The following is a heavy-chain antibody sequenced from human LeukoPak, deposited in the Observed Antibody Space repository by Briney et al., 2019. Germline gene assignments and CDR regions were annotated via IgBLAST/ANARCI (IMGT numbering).Heavy chain of an antibody. J-gene: IGHJ2*01. Sequence: GGSLRLSCAASGFTVSSNYMSWVRQAPGKGLEWVSAIVGGGNITYYADSVKGRFTISRDNSKNTLYLQMNSLRAEDTAVYYCAKTVGAYWYFDFWGRGTLVTVSS. V-gene: IGHV3-23*01. CDR3: AKTVGAYWYFDF. D-gene: IGHD1-26*01. CDR1: GFTVSSNY. CDR2: IVGGGNIT.